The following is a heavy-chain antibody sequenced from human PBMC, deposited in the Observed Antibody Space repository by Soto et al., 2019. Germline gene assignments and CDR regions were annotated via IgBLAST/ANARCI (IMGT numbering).Heavy chain of an antibody. J-gene: IGHJ5*02. D-gene: IGHD2-8*01. CDR3: ARDLGPTNWFGP. CDR2: ISGYNGNT. Sequence: QVQLVQSGAEMKQPGASVKVSCKTSGYAFSGYRLSWVRQGPGQGLEWMGWISGYNGNTDYAQKFQGRVTMTTDTSTSTAYMELRSLRSDDTAVYYCARDLGPTNWFGPWGQGTLGTVSS. V-gene: IGHV1-18*01. CDR1: GYAFSGYR.